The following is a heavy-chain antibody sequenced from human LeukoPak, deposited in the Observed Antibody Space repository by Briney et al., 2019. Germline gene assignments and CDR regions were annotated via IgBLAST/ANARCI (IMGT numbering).Heavy chain of an antibody. V-gene: IGHV3-33*01. CDR3: ATDRNSGKYYDY. J-gene: IGHJ4*02. D-gene: IGHD1-26*01. CDR1: GLRFRNYG. Sequence: GGSLRLSCAASGLRFRNYGMHWVRQAPGKGLEWVAVIWYDGSNQYYVDSVKGRFTVSRDNAKNTLYLQMSSLRAEDTAVYYCATDRNSGKYYDYWGQGTLVTVSS. CDR2: IWYDGSNQ.